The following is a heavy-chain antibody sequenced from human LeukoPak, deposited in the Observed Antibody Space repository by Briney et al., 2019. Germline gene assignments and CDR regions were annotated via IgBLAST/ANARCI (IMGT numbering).Heavy chain of an antibody. CDR1: GGSISSYY. CDR2: LYTSGST. J-gene: IGHJ4*02. D-gene: IGHD6-6*01. V-gene: IGHV4-4*09. Sequence: PSETLSLTCTVSGGSISSYYWSWIRQPPGKGLEWIGYLYTSGSTNYNPSRKSRVPISVDTSKNQFSLKLSSVTAADTAVYYCARSYSSSSYFDYWGQGTLVTVSS. CDR3: ARSYSSSSYFDY.